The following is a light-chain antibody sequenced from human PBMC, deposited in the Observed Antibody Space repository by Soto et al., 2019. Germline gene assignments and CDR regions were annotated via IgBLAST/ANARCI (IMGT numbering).Light chain of an antibody. J-gene: IGKJ4*01. Sequence: EIVLTQSPATLYLSPGERATLSCRASQSVSSYLAWYQQKPGQAPRLLIYDASNSATGIPARFSGSGSGTDFTLTISSIEPEDFAIYYCQQRSNWPPVTFGGGTKVEIK. CDR1: QSVSSY. CDR2: DAS. V-gene: IGKV3-11*01. CDR3: QQRSNWPPVT.